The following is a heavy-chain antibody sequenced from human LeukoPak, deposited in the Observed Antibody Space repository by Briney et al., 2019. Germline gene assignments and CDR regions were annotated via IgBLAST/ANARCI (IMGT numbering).Heavy chain of an antibody. CDR1: GFTFSSYW. Sequence: PGRSLRLSCAASGFTFSSYWMHWVRQAPGKGLVWVSRINSDGTITSYADSVKGRFTISRDNAKNTLYLQMNSLRAEDTAVYYCAKEDVNVGMVDYWGQGTLVTVSS. CDR3: AKEDVNVGMVDY. CDR2: INSDGTIT. J-gene: IGHJ4*02. V-gene: IGHV3-74*01. D-gene: IGHD2-15*01.